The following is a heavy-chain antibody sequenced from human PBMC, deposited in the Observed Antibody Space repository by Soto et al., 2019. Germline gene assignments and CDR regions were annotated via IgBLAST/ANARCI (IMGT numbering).Heavy chain of an antibody. CDR2: ISGSGGST. CDR3: AKDPGVIAVAGTPAIDY. D-gene: IGHD6-19*01. Sequence: GGSLRLSCAASGFTCSRYAMSWVRQAPGKGLEWVSAISGSGGSTYYADSAKGRFTISRDNSKNTLYLQMNSLRAEDTAVYYCAKDPGVIAVAGTPAIDYWGQGTLVTVSS. CDR1: GFTCSRYA. V-gene: IGHV3-23*01. J-gene: IGHJ4*02.